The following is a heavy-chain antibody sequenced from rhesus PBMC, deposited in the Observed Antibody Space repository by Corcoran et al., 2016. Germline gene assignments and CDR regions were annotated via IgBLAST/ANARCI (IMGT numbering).Heavy chain of an antibody. J-gene: IGHJ5-1*01. CDR2: FSNGGGST. D-gene: IGHD6-25*01. V-gene: IGHV3S5*01. CDR3: AKDSGSLGFDV. CDR1: GFTFSSYG. Sequence: EVQLVETGGGLVQPGGSLKLSCVASGFTFSSYGMSWVRQAPGKGLEWVSYFSNGGGSTYYDDSGKCRFTISRDNSKNTLSLQMNSLRAEDTAVYYCAKDSGSLGFDVWGPGVLVTVSS.